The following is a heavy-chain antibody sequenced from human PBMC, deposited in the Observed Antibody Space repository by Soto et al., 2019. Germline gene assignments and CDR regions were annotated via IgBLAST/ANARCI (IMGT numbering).Heavy chain of an antibody. J-gene: IGHJ4*02. CDR3: ATSGLRFFKDFDY. CDR1: GYTFTSYY. Sequence: ASVKVSCKASGYTFTSYYMHWVRQAPGQGLEWMGIINPSGGSTSYAQKFQGRVTMTRDTSTDTVYMELSSLRSEDTAVYYCATSGLRFFKDFDYWGQGTLVTVSS. CDR2: INPSGGST. D-gene: IGHD3-3*01. V-gene: IGHV1-46*01.